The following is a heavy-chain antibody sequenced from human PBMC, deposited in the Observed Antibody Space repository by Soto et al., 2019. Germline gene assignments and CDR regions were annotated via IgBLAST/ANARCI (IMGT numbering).Heavy chain of an antibody. D-gene: IGHD3-10*01. CDR1: GLTLSSHA. CDR2: ISNDGSVK. V-gene: IGHV3-30-3*01. CDR3: AREVRSGSFVFYSYGMDA. J-gene: IGHJ6*02. Sequence: QLVESGGGVVQPGWSLRLSCEASGLTLSSHAMHWVRQAPGKGLEWVALISNDGSVKNYADFVRGRFTISRDNSLNTLFLEMNSLTADDTALYYCAREVRSGSFVFYSYGMDAWGQGTTVTVSS.